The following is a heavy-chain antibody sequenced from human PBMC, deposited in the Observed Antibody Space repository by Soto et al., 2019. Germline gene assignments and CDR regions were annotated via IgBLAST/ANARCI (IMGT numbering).Heavy chain of an antibody. V-gene: IGHV4-34*01. CDR3: ARGRTYYDILTGYRGPQPPRHWFDP. D-gene: IGHD3-9*01. Sequence: PSETLSLTCAVYGGSFSGYYWSWIRQPPGKGLEWIGEINHSGSTNYNPSLKSRVTISVDTSKNQFSLKLSSVTAADTAVYYCARGRTYYDILTGYRGPQPPRHWFDPWGQGTLVTVSS. CDR2: INHSGST. J-gene: IGHJ5*02. CDR1: GGSFSGYY.